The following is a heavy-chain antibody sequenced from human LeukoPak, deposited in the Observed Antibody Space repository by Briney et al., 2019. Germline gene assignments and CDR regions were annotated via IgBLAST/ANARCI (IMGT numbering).Heavy chain of an antibody. CDR3: AKDSSSSSKWSYFDY. D-gene: IGHD6-13*01. V-gene: IGHV3-48*04. Sequence: PGRSLRLSCAASGFTFSSYSMNWVRQAPGKGLEWVSYISSSSSTIYYADSVKGRFTISRDNAKNSLYLQMNSLRAEDTAVYYCAKDSSSSSKWSYFDYWGQGTLVTVSS. CDR1: GFTFSSYS. J-gene: IGHJ4*02. CDR2: ISSSSSTI.